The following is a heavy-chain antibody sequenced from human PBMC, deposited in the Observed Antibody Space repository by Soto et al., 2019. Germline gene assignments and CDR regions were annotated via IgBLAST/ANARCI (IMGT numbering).Heavy chain of an antibody. CDR3: ATDRIVTDRYYYYGMDV. CDR2: FDPGDGET. Sequence: VASVKVSCKVSGYTLTELSMHWVRQAPGKGLEWMGGFDPGDGETIYAQKFQGRVTMTEDTSTDTAYMELSSLRSEDTAVYYCATDRIVTDRYYYYGMDVWGQGTTVTVSS. V-gene: IGHV1-24*01. CDR1: GYTLTELS. D-gene: IGHD2-21*02. J-gene: IGHJ6*02.